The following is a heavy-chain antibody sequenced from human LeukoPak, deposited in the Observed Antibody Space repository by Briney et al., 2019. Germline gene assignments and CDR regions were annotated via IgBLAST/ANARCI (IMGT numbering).Heavy chain of an antibody. V-gene: IGHV3-13*01. CDR2: IGAAGDT. Sequence: GGSLRLSCAASGFTFSSNDMHWVRQATGKGLEWVSAIGAAGDTYYPGSVKGRFTISRENAKNSLYLQMNSLSAGDTAVYYCARGKGGNWNYAIFNYWGQGTLVTVSS. CDR1: GFTFSSND. D-gene: IGHD1-7*01. J-gene: IGHJ4*01. CDR3: ARGKGGNWNYAIFNY.